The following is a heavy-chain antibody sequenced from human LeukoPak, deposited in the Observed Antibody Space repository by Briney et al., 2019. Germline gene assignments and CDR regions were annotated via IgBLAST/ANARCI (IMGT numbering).Heavy chain of an antibody. Sequence: SETLPLTCTVSGYSISSGYYWGWIRQPPGKGLEWIGSIYHSGSTYYNPSLKSRVTISVDTSKNQFSLKLSSVTAADTAVYYCARAPYYYDSSGYYYVPVYFDYWGQGTLVTVSS. D-gene: IGHD3-22*01. J-gene: IGHJ4*02. CDR3: ARAPYYYDSSGYYYVPVYFDY. V-gene: IGHV4-38-2*02. CDR2: IYHSGST. CDR1: GYSISSGYY.